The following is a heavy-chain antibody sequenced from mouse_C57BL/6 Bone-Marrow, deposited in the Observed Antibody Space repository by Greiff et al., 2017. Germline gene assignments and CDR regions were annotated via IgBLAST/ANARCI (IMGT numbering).Heavy chain of an antibody. CDR2: INPGSGGT. J-gene: IGHJ3*01. D-gene: IGHD4-1*01. V-gene: IGHV1-54*01. CDR3: ARGNWAWFAY. CDR1: GYAFTNYL. Sequence: VQLQQSGAELVRPGTSVKVSCKASGYAFTNYLIEWVKQRPGQGLEWIGVINPGSGGTNYNEKFKGKATLTADKSSSTAYMQLRSRTSEDSAVYFCARGNWAWFAYWCQGTLVTVSA.